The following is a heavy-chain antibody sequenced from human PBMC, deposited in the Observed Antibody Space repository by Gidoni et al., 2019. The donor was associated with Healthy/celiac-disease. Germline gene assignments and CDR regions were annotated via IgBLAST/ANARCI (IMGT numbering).Heavy chain of an antibody. Sequence: EVQLVESGGGLVQPGRSLRLSCAAAGFTFDDYDMHWVRQAPGKGLEWVSGIRWNSGSIGYADSVKGRFTISRDNAKNSLYLQMNSLRAEDTALYYCAGGATDLDYRGQGTLVTVSS. D-gene: IGHD1-26*01. CDR1: GFTFDDYD. V-gene: IGHV3-9*01. CDR2: IRWNSGSI. CDR3: AGGATDLDY. J-gene: IGHJ4*02.